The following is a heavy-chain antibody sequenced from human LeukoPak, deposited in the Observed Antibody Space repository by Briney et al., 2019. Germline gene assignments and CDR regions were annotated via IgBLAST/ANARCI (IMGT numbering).Heavy chain of an antibody. CDR1: GFTFSSYG. J-gene: IGHJ4*02. CDR2: ISYDGSNK. V-gene: IGHV3-30*18. CDR3: AKDRVYYGSGGNKGFDY. Sequence: PGGSLRLSCAASGFTFSSYGMHWVRQAPGKGLEWVAVISYDGSNKYYADSVKGRFTISRDNSKNTLYLQMNSLRAEDTAVYYCAKDRVYYGSGGNKGFDYWGQGTLVTVSS. D-gene: IGHD3-10*01.